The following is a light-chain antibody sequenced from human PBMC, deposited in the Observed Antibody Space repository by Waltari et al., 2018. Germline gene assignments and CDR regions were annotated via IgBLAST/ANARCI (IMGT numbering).Light chain of an antibody. CDR1: QSISSY. CDR3: QKHDSAPGT. Sequence: DIQMTQSPSSLSASVGDSVTITCRASQSISSYLNWYQQKPGKIPKLLISSASSLQAGVPSGFSGSGSGADFTLTISSLQPEDVATYYCQKHDSAPGTFGQGTKVEIK. J-gene: IGKJ1*01. V-gene: IGKV1-27*01. CDR2: SAS.